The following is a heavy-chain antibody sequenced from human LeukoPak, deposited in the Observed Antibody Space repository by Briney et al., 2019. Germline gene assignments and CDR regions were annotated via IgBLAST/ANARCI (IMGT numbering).Heavy chain of an antibody. D-gene: IGHD5-18*01. J-gene: IGHJ6*02. CDR1: GYTFTSYG. CDR3: ARGRDIQLWSYGMDV. V-gene: IGHV1-18*01. Sequence: ASVKVSCKASGYTFTSYGISWVRQAPGQALEWMGWISAYNGNTNYAQKLQGRVTMTTDTSTSTAYMELRSLRSDDTAVYYCARGRDIQLWSYGMDVWGQGTTVTVSS. CDR2: ISAYNGNT.